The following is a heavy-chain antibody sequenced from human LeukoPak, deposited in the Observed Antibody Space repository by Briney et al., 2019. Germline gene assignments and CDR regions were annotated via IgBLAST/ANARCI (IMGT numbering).Heavy chain of an antibody. Sequence: SETLSLTCAVYGGSFSGYYWSWIRQPPGKGLEWIGEINHSGSTNYNPSLKSRVTMSVDTSKNQFSLRLSSVTAADTAVYYCARFPGSAEYRHYYYMDVWGKGTTVTVSS. J-gene: IGHJ6*03. CDR3: ARFPGSAEYRHYYYMDV. CDR1: GGSFSGYY. CDR2: INHSGST. D-gene: IGHD2-15*01. V-gene: IGHV4-34*01.